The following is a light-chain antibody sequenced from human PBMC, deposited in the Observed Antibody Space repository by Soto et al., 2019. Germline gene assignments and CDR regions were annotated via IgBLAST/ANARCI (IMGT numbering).Light chain of an antibody. CDR3: AAWDDSLNGRV. J-gene: IGLJ1*01. Sequence: QSVLTQPPSASGTPGQRVTISCSGSSSNIGTNPVNWYLQLPGTAPKLLIYSNNQRPSGVPDRFSGSKSGTSASLAISGLQSEDEADYYCAAWDDSLNGRVFGTGTKLTVL. CDR2: SNN. CDR1: SSNIGTNP. V-gene: IGLV1-44*01.